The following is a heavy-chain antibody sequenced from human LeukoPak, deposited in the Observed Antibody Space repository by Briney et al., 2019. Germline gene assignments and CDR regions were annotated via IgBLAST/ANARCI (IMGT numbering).Heavy chain of an antibody. CDR1: GFSVSNNY. CDR2: ISGSGGST. J-gene: IGHJ3*01. CDR3: ARGDFESGTYNDAFDV. D-gene: IGHD1-1*01. V-gene: IGHV3-11*04. Sequence: GGSLRLSCAASGFSVSNNYMSWVRQAPGKGLEWVSAISGSGGSTYYADSVKGRFTISRDNAKNSLYLQMSSLRVEDTAVYYCARGDFESGTYNDAFDVWGQGTMVTVS.